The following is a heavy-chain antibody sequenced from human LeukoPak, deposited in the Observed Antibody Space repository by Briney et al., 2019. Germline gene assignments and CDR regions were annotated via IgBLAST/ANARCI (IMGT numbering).Heavy chain of an antibody. Sequence: GGSLRLSCAASGFTFSSYWMHWVRQAPGEGLVWVLRINRYGCSTSYADSVRRRFPIPRDNAKNTLYLQMNSLRAEETAVYYCARDLYCYDSSGYSYSGQGTLVTVSS. CDR2: INRYGCST. CDR1: GFTFSSYW. J-gene: IGHJ4*02. D-gene: IGHD3-22*01. CDR3: ARDLYCYDSSGYSY. V-gene: IGHV3-74*01.